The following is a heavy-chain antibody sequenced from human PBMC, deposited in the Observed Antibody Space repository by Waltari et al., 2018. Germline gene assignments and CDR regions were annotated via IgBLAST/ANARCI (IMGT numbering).Heavy chain of an antibody. J-gene: IGHJ3*02. CDR1: GFPFSSYS. D-gene: IGHD1-26*01. CDR2: ISSSSSYI. V-gene: IGHV3-21*01. CDR3: ARDEAETIVGAILNRGAFDI. Sequence: EVQLVESGGGLVKPGGSLRLSCAASGFPFSSYSMNWVRQAPGTGLELVSSISSSSSYIYYADSVKGRFTISRDNAKNSLYLQMNSLRAEDTAVYYCARDEAETIVGAILNRGAFDIWGQGTMVTVSS.